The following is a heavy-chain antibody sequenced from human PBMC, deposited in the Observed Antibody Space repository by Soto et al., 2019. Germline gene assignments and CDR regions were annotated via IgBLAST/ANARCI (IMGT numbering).Heavy chain of an antibody. CDR1: GFTFSGDA. J-gene: IGHJ4*02. D-gene: IGHD6-6*01. Sequence: PGGSLRLSCAASGFTFSGDAMNWVRQAPGKGLEWVSSISSSSSYTNYADSVKGRFTISRDNAKNSLYLQMNSLRAEDTAVYYCARVASSIAARRSFDYWGQGTLVTISS. CDR3: ARVASSIAARRSFDY. CDR2: ISSSSSYT. V-gene: IGHV3-21*01.